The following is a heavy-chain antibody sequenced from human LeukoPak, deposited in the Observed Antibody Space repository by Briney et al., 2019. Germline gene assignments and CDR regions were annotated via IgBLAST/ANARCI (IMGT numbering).Heavy chain of an antibody. J-gene: IGHJ5*02. Sequence: PSETLSLTCTVSGGSISSSSYYWGWIRQPPGKGLEWIGSIYYSGSTYYNPSLKSRVTISVDTSKNQFSLKLSSVTAADTAVYYCARHDPNVYSSSWYTWFDPWAREPWSPSPQ. CDR1: GGSISSSSYY. D-gene: IGHD6-13*01. CDR3: ARHDPNVYSSSWYTWFDP. V-gene: IGHV4-39*01. CDR2: IYYSGST.